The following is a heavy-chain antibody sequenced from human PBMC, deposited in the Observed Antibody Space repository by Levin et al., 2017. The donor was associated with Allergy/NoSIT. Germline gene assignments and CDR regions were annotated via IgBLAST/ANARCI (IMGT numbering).Heavy chain of an antibody. D-gene: IGHD5-18*01. CDR1: GGSISSGDYY. V-gene: IGHV4-30-4*01. CDR2: IYYSGST. CDR3: ARRGYSNGYLDH. J-gene: IGHJ4*02. Sequence: SETLSLTCTVSGGSISSGDYYWSWIRQPPGKGLEWIGYIYYSGSTYYNPSLESRVTISVDTSKNQFSLILSSVTAADTAVYYCARRGYSNGYLDHWGQGTLVTVSS.